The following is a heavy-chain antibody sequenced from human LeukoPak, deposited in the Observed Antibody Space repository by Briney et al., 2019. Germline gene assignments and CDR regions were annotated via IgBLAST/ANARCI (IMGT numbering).Heavy chain of an antibody. V-gene: IGHV1-69*13. D-gene: IGHD2-15*01. CDR3: AGRLERYCSGGSCYPEDY. CDR1: GGTFSSYA. J-gene: IGHJ4*02. CDR2: IIPIFGTA. Sequence: SVEVSCKASGGTFSSYAISWVRQAPGQGLEWIGGIIPIFGTANYAQKFQGRVTITADESTSTAYMELSSLRSEDTAVYYCAGRLERYCSGGSCYPEDYWGQGTLVTVSS.